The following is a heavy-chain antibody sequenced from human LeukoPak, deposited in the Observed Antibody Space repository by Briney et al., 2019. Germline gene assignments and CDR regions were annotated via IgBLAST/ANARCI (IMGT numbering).Heavy chain of an antibody. CDR1: GFTVSSNY. Sequence: PGGSLSLSCAASGFTVSSNYMSWVRQAPGKGLEWVSVIYSGGSTYYADSVKGRFTISRDNSKNTLYLQMNSLRAEDTAVYYCAKDRRSSWYQGNGFDIWGQGTMVTVSS. J-gene: IGHJ3*02. CDR3: AKDRRSSWYQGNGFDI. D-gene: IGHD6-13*01. V-gene: IGHV3-53*01. CDR2: IYSGGST.